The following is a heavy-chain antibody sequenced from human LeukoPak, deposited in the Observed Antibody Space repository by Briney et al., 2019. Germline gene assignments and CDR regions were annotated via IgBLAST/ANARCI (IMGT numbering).Heavy chain of an antibody. D-gene: IGHD6-19*01. CDR2: IIPILGIA. Sequence: ASVKVSCKASGYTFTSYYMHWVRQAPGQGLEWMGRIIPILGIANYAQKFQGRVTITADKSTSTAYMELSSLRSEDTAVYYCARSGIAVAGTHYWGQGTLVTVSS. J-gene: IGHJ4*02. CDR1: GYTFTSYY. CDR3: ARSGIAVAGTHY. V-gene: IGHV1-69*02.